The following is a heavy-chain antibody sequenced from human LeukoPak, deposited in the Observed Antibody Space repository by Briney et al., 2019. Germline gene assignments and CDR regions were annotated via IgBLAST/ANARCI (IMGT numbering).Heavy chain of an antibody. D-gene: IGHD1-26*01. CDR2: MYYSGST. Sequence: SETLSLTCTVSGDSISSGDYYWSWIRQPPGKGLEWIGYMYYSGSTYYNPSLKSRVTISLDTSKNQFSLKLSSVTAADTAVYYCATHSGSYFDYWGQGTLVTVSS. CDR3: ATHSGSYFDY. J-gene: IGHJ4*02. CDR1: GDSISSGDYY. V-gene: IGHV4-30-4*01.